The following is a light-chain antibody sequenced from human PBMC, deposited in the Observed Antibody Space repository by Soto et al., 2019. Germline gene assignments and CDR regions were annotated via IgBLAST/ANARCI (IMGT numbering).Light chain of an antibody. CDR2: SNN. CDR3: AAWDDSLNGSHYV. J-gene: IGLJ1*01. V-gene: IGLV1-44*01. CDR1: SSNIGSNT. Sequence: QAVVTQPPSASGTPGQRVTISCSGSSSNIGSNTVNWYQQLPGTAPKLLIYSNNQRPSGVPDRFSGSKSGTSASLAISGLQSEDEADYYCAAWDDSLNGSHYVFGTGTKLTVL.